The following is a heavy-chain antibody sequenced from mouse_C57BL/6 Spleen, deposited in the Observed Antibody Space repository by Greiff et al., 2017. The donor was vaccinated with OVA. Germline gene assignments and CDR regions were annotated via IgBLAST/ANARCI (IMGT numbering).Heavy chain of an antibody. J-gene: IGHJ4*01. CDR3: ARSGTTVPLAMDY. Sequence: VHLVESGAELARPGASVKLSCKASGYTFTSYGISWVKQRTGQGLEWIGEIYPRSGNTYYNEKFKGKATLTADKSSSTAYMELRSLTSEDSAVYFCARSGTTVPLAMDYWGQGTSVTVSS. CDR2: IYPRSGNT. V-gene: IGHV1-81*01. CDR1: GYTFTSYG. D-gene: IGHD1-1*01.